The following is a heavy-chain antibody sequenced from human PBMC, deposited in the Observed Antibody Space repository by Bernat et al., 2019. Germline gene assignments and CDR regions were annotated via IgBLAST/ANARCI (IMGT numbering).Heavy chain of an antibody. CDR2: IYYSGST. Sequence: QVQLQESGPGLVKPSETLSLTCTVSGGSVSSGSYYWSWIRQPPGKGLEWIGYIYYSGSTNYNPSLKSRVTISVDTSKNQFSLKLSSVTAADTAVYYCARVGYSSSWFDYWGQGTLVTVSS. V-gene: IGHV4-61*01. J-gene: IGHJ4*02. CDR1: GGSVSSGSYY. D-gene: IGHD6-13*01. CDR3: ARVGYSSSWFDY.